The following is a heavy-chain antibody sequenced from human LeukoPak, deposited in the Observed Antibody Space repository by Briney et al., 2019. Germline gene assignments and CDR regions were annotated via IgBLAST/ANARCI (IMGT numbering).Heavy chain of an antibody. CDR1: GFTFDDYA. Sequence: QSGGSLRLSCAASGFTFDDYAMHWVRQAPGKGLEWVSGISWNSGSIGYADSVKGRFTISRDNAKNSLYLQMNSLRAEDTALYYCAKGGYYGSGLHFDYWGQGTLVTVSS. J-gene: IGHJ4*02. CDR2: ISWNSGSI. CDR3: AKGGYYGSGLHFDY. V-gene: IGHV3-9*01. D-gene: IGHD3-10*01.